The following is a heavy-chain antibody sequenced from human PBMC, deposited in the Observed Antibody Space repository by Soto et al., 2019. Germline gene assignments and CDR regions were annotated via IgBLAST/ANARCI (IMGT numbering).Heavy chain of an antibody. V-gene: IGHV4-59*01. D-gene: IGHD3-10*01. CDR3: ARDYGSGKGAFDI. CDR2: IYYSGST. J-gene: IGHJ3*02. CDR1: GGSISSYY. Sequence: SETLSLTCTVSGGSISSYYWSWIRQPPGKGLEWIGYIYYSGSTNYNPSLKSRVTISVDTSKNQFSLKLSSVTAADTAVYHCARDYGSGKGAFDIWGQGTMVTVSS.